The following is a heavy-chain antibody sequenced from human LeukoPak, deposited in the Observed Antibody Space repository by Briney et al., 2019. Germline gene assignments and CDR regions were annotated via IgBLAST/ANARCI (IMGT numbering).Heavy chain of an antibody. J-gene: IGHJ4*02. V-gene: IGHV4-39*07. CDR1: GGSISSSSYY. D-gene: IGHD4-23*01. Sequence: SETLSLTCTVSGGSISSSSYYWGWIRQPPGKGLEWIGSIYYSGSTYYNPSLKSRVTISVDTSKNQFSLKLSSVTAADTAVYYCARDVGDGGYVNYWGQGTLVTVAS. CDR3: ARDVGDGGYVNY. CDR2: IYYSGST.